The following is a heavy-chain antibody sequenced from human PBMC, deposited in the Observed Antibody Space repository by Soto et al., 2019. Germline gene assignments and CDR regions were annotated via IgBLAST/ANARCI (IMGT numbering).Heavy chain of an antibody. V-gene: IGHV1-69*13. CDR2: IIPIFGTA. Sequence: SVKVSCKASGGTFSSYAISWVRQAPGQGLEWMGGIIPIFGTANYAQKFQGRVTITADESTSTAYMELSSLRSEDTAVYYCTADIVATINRYWGQGTLVTVSS. CDR1: GGTFSSYA. J-gene: IGHJ4*02. CDR3: TADIVATINRY. D-gene: IGHD5-12*01.